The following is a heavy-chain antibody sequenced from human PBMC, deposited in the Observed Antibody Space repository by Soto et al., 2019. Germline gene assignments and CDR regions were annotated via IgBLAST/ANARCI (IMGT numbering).Heavy chain of an antibody. CDR3: ARGISKYSSWYEPHTWFDA. D-gene: IGHD6-13*01. CDR1: GGPINSPDDY. J-gene: IGHJ5*02. Sequence: SETLSLTCSVSGGPINSPDDYWTWIRQSPGKGLEWIGYLYFNGGTQYNPSLRTPISMSLDTSKKHFSLKMRSVTGADTAVYYCARGISKYSSWYEPHTWFDAWGQGALVTVSS. CDR2: LYFNGGT. V-gene: IGHV4-30-4*01.